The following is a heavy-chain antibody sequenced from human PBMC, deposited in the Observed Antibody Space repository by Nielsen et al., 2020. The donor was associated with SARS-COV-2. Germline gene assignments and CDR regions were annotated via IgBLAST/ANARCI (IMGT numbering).Heavy chain of an antibody. CDR1: GFTFSGSA. CDR2: IRSYANEYAT. Sequence: GESLKISCVASGFTFSGSAMHWVRQASGKGLEWLGRIRSYANEYATAYAASVKGRFTISRDDSKNTAYLQMSSLKTEDTALYSCSSPTVAYWGQGTLVTVSS. V-gene: IGHV3-73*01. J-gene: IGHJ4*02. D-gene: IGHD4-23*01. CDR3: SSPTVAY.